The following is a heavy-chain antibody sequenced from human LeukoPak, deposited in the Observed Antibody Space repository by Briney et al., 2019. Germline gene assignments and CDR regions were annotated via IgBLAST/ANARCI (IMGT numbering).Heavy chain of an antibody. D-gene: IGHD3-3*01. CDR2: INPNSGGT. J-gene: IGHJ6*02. CDR3: ARSRDPYDFWSGYFRYGMDV. V-gene: IGHV1-2*02. Sequence: GASVKVSCKASGYTFTGYYMHWVRQAPGQGLEWMGWINPNSGGTNYAQKFQGRVTMTRDTSISTAYMELSRLRSDDTAVYYCARSRDPYDFWSGYFRYGMDVWGQGTTVTVSS. CDR1: GYTFTGYY.